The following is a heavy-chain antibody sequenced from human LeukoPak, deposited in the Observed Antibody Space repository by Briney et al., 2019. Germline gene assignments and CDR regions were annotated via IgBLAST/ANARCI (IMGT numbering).Heavy chain of an antibody. Sequence: GGSLRLSCAASGFTFSSYGMSWVRQAPGKGLEWVSAISGGGGTTYYADSVKGRFTISRDNSKNTLYLQMNSLRAEDTAFYYCAKDLGYCSSTTCYGFDYWGQGTLVTVSS. J-gene: IGHJ4*02. CDR2: ISGGGGTT. V-gene: IGHV3-23*01. D-gene: IGHD2-2*01. CDR1: GFTFSSYG. CDR3: AKDLGYCSSTTCYGFDY.